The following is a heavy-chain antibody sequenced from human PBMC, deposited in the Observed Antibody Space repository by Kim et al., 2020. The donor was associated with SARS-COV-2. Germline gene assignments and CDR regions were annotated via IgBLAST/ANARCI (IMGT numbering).Heavy chain of an antibody. V-gene: IGHV3-23*01. D-gene: IGHD4-17*01. J-gene: IGHJ6*02. CDR2: ISGSGGST. CDR3: AKEIGDYGGNPYYYYGMDV. CDR1: GFTFSSYA. Sequence: GGSLRLSCAASGFTFSSYAMSWVHQAPGKGLEWVSAISGSGGSTYYADSVKGRFTISRDNSKNTLYLQMNSLRAEDTAVYYCAKEIGDYGGNPYYYYGMDVWGQGTTVTVSS.